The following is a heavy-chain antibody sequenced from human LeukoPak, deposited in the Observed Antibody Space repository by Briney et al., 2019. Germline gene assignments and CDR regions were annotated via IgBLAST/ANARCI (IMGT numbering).Heavy chain of an antibody. Sequence: PGGSLRLSCAASGFTFSSYSMNWVRQAPGKGLEWVSSISSSSSYIYYADSVKGRFTISRDNAKNSLYLQMNGLRAEDTAVYYCAREYCSGGSCYNDAFDIWGQGTMVTVSS. CDR3: AREYCSGGSCYNDAFDI. V-gene: IGHV3-21*01. CDR2: ISSSSSYI. D-gene: IGHD2-15*01. CDR1: GFTFSSYS. J-gene: IGHJ3*02.